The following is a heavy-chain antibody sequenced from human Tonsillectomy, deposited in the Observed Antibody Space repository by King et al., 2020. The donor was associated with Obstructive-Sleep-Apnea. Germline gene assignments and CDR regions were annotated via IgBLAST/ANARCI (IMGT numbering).Heavy chain of an antibody. D-gene: IGHD3-3*01. CDR3: ARAWNYAMDV. CDR2: IKQDGSEK. Sequence: QLVQSGVGLVQPGGSLRLSCAASGFTFSSYWMRWVRQAPGKGLEWVANIKQDGSEKYYVDSVKGRFTISRDNAKNSLFLQMHSLRVDDTAVYYCARAWNYAMDVWGQGTTVTVSS. V-gene: IGHV3-7*04. J-gene: IGHJ6*02. CDR1: GFTFSSYW.